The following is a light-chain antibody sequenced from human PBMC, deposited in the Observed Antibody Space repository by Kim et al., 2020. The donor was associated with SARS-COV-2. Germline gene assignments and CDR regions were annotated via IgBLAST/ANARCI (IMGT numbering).Light chain of an antibody. CDR2: DVS. J-gene: IGLJ2*01. Sequence: QSALTQPVSVSGSPGQSITVSCTGTGSDVGGYNYVSWYQQHPGKAPKLMIYDVSNRPSGVSDRFSDSKSGNAASLTISGLQAEDEADYYCSSYTSSSTRVFGGGTQLTVL. CDR3: SSYTSSSTRV. V-gene: IGLV2-14*03. CDR1: GSDVGGYNY.